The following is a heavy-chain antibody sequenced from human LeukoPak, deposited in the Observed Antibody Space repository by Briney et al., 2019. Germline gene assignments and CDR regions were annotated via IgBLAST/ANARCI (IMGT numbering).Heavy chain of an antibody. V-gene: IGHV4-34*01. CDR3: ARVSHWGRGGFDP. J-gene: IGHJ5*02. D-gene: IGHD7-27*01. CDR2: INHSGST. Sequence: SETLSLTCAVYGGSFSGYYWSWIRQPPGKGLEWIGEINHSGSTNYNPSLKGRVTISVDTSKNQFSLKLSSVTAADTAVYYCARVSHWGRGGFDPWGQGTLVTVSS. CDR1: GGSFSGYY.